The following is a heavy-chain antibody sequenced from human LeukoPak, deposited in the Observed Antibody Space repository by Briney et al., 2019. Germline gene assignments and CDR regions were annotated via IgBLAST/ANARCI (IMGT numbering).Heavy chain of an antibody. V-gene: IGHV4-59*12. CDR3: ARDRLSLGAFDI. Sequence: SETLSLTCTVSGDSTSDYYWSWIRQPPGEGLEWIGYVHYTGRTDYNPSLKSRVTISLDTSTNQFSLNLSSVTVADTALYYCARDRLSLGAFDIWGPGTTVVVSS. CDR1: GDSTSDYY. CDR2: VHYTGRT. D-gene: IGHD3-16*01. J-gene: IGHJ3*02.